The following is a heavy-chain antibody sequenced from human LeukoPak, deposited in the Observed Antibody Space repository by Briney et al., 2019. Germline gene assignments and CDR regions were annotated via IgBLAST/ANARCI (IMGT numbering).Heavy chain of an antibody. CDR2: MDPDGVT. V-gene: IGHV3-53*01. Sequence: PRGSPRLSCAGSEFTVSANYMSWVRQAPGKGLEWVSFMDPDGVTSYADSVQGRFTISRDNSKNTLYLQMSSLRAEDTAIYYCTKGTFDIWGQGTMVTVSS. CDR3: TKGTFDI. D-gene: IGHD6-13*01. J-gene: IGHJ3*02. CDR1: EFTVSANY.